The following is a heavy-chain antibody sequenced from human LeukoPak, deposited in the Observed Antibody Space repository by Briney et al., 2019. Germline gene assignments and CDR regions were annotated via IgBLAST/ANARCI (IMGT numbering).Heavy chain of an antibody. J-gene: IGHJ3*02. CDR2: IYYSGST. CDR3: ASAPIKYCSGGSCYGGAFDI. D-gene: IGHD2-15*01. CDR1: GGSINSYY. Sequence: SETLSLTCTVSGGSINSYYWSWIRQPPGKGLEWIGYIYYSGSTNYNPSLKSRVTISVDTSQNQFSLKLSSVTAADTAVYYCASAPIKYCSGGSCYGGAFDIWGQGTMVTVSS. V-gene: IGHV4-59*08.